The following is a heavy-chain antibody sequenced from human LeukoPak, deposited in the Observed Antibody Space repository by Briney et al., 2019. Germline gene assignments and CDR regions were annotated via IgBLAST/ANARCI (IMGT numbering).Heavy chain of an antibody. CDR2: IYYTGST. CDR1: AGSISSSSYY. Sequence: SETLSLTCTVSAGSISSSSYYWGWIRQPPGTGLEWIGNIYYTGSTYYNPSLKSRVTISVDTSKNQFSLKLTSVTAADTAVYYCARHSGEYYDSSGPTNYWGQGTLVTVSS. D-gene: IGHD3-22*01. V-gene: IGHV4-39*01. CDR3: ARHSGEYYDSSGPTNY. J-gene: IGHJ4*02.